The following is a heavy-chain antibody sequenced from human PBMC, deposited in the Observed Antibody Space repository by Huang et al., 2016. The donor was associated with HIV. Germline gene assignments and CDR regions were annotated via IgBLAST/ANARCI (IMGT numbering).Heavy chain of an antibody. J-gene: IGHJ4*02. V-gene: IGHV3-49*05. D-gene: IGHD3-22*01. CDR1: GFTFGNYG. CDR3: ARDSVYPNYYDGSGFYFDY. Sequence: EVQFVESGGGLVKPGRSLRLSCTASGFTFGNYGMSWFLQGQGNVRECGGCIISKDYSETTEYAASVKGRFTISRYDSKSISYLQMNSLKPEATAVYYCARDSVYPNYYDGSGFYFDYWGQGTLVTVSS. CDR2: IISKDYSETT.